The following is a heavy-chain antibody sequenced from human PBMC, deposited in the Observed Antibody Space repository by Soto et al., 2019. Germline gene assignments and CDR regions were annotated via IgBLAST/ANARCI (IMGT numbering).Heavy chain of an antibody. J-gene: IGHJ6*02. CDR1: GYSFTSYA. D-gene: IGHD2-2*01. Sequence: GASVKVSCKASGYSFTSYAIYWVRQAPGQRLEWMGWINAGNGNTKYSQKLQGRVTFTGDTSASTAHMELSSLRSEDTAVYFCARGVENIVVVLDVFGYYGMDVWGQGTTVTRLL. CDR2: INAGNGNT. V-gene: IGHV1-3*01. CDR3: ARGVENIVVVLDVFGYYGMDV.